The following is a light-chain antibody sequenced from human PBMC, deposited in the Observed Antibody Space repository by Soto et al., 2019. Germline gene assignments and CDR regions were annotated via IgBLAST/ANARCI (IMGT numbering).Light chain of an antibody. J-gene: IGKJ4*01. Sequence: AIRMTHSPSSLSASTGDRVTITCRASQGISSYLAWYQQKPGKAPKLLIYAASTLQSGVPSRFSGSGSGTDFTLTISCLQSEDFATYYCQQYYSYPLPFGGRTKVDI. CDR3: QQYYSYPLP. CDR1: QGISSY. V-gene: IGKV1-8*01. CDR2: AAS.